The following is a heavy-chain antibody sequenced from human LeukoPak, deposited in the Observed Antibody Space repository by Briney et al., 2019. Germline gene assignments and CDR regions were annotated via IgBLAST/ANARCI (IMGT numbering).Heavy chain of an antibody. CDR2: ISVGGGAT. J-gene: IGHJ4*02. D-gene: IGHD2-2*01. Sequence: PGGSLRLSCGASGFALNNFAMTWVRQAPGKGLEWLSVISVGGGATHYADSVKGRFTISRDNSKDTVYLQVDSLRAEDTAIYFCAKQAAGSSTWRSQHFDRWGQGTLVTVSS. V-gene: IGHV3-23*01. CDR3: AKQAAGSSTWRSQHFDR. CDR1: GFALNNFA.